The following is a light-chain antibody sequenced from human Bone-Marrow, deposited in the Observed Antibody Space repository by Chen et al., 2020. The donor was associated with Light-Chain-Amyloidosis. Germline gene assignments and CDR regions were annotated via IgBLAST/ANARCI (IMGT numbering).Light chain of an antibody. CDR1: NIGSTS. CDR3: QVWDRSSDRPV. J-gene: IGLJ3*02. V-gene: IGLV3-21*02. Sequence: SYVLTQPSSVSVAPGQTATIACGGNNIGSTSVHWYQQTPGQAPLLVVYDDSDRPSGIPERLSGSPSGNTATPAISRVEAGDEADYCCQVWDRSSDRPVFGGGTKLTVL. CDR2: DDS.